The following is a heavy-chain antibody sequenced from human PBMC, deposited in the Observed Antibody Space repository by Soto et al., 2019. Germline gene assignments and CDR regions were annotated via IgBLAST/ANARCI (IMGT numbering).Heavy chain of an antibody. D-gene: IGHD3-22*01. CDR2: TYYRSKWYN. J-gene: IGHJ4*02. CDR3: VRLIDNSWLYF. Sequence: SQTLSPTCAISGDSVSSSSVTWNWIRQSPSRGLEWLGRTYYRSKWYNDYAESVKSRIIINPDTSKNQFSLHLNSVTPEDTAVYYCVRLIDNSWLYFWGQGTLVTVS. V-gene: IGHV6-1*01. CDR1: GDSVSSSSVT.